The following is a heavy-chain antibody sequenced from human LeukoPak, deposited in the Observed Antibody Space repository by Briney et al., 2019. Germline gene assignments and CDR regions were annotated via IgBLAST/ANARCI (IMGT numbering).Heavy chain of an antibody. CDR2: IYYSGST. D-gene: IGHD6-13*01. CDR3: ARDLAAAGTIDP. Sequence: PSETLSLTCTVSGGSISSYYGSWIRQPPGKGLEWIGYIYYSGSTNYNPSLKSRVTISVYTSKNQFSLKLSSVTAADTAVYYCARDLAAAGTIDPWGQGTLATVSS. CDR1: GGSISSYY. J-gene: IGHJ5*02. V-gene: IGHV4-59*01.